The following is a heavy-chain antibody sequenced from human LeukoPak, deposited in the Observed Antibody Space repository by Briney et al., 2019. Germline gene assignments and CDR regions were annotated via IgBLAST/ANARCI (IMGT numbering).Heavy chain of an antibody. CDR1: GGTFSSYA. D-gene: IGHD6-19*01. V-gene: IGHV1-69*04. CDR3: ATGIAVAGPPFDY. CDR2: IIPILGIA. J-gene: IGHJ4*02. Sequence: ASVKVSCKASGGTFSSYAISWVRQAPGQGLEWMGRIIPILGIANYAQKFQGRVTITADKSTSTAYMELSSLRSEDTAVYYCATGIAVAGPPFDYWGQGTLVTVSS.